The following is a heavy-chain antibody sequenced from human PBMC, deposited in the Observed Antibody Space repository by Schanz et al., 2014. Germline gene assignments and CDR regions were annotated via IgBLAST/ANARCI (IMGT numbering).Heavy chain of an antibody. CDR3: AKVAPAATYLDS. CDR2: ISDSGDST. CDR1: GFTFSDYY. J-gene: IGHJ4*02. Sequence: GGSLRLSSAASGFTFSDYYMTWIRQAPGKGLEWVSDISDSGDSTHYADSVKGRFTISRDNAKNSLFLQMNSLSAEDTAVYYCAKVAPAATYLDSWGLGTLVTVSS. V-gene: IGHV3-11*01. D-gene: IGHD2-2*01.